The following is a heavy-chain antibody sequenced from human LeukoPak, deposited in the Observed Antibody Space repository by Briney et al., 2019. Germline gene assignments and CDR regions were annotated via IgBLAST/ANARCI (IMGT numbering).Heavy chain of an antibody. D-gene: IGHD2/OR15-2a*01. CDR3: PGRDRSRSPWAY. V-gene: IGHV3-7*01. CDR2: IRLDGSAP. Sequence: GRSLRLSCAPSGFPFTSFWMNCVRQTPRGGLEWLANIRLDGSAPNYTDSLRGRFTFSRDNAKNTVYLDMTKLRADAPGVYSFPGRDRSRSPWAYWGQGTLVSVSS. CDR1: GFPFTSFW. J-gene: IGHJ4*02.